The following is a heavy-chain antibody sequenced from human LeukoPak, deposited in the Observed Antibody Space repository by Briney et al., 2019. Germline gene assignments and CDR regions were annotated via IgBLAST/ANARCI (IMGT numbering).Heavy chain of an antibody. J-gene: IGHJ4*02. Sequence: SETLSLTCAVYGGSFSGYYWSWIRQPPGKGLEWIGEINHSGSTNYNPSLKSRVTISVDTSKNQFSLKLSSVTAADTAVCYCARLRPLGVVPAGGTAIDYWGQGTLVTVSS. CDR3: ARLRPLGVVPAGGTAIDY. CDR1: GGSFSGYY. D-gene: IGHD2-2*01. CDR2: INHSGST. V-gene: IGHV4-34*01.